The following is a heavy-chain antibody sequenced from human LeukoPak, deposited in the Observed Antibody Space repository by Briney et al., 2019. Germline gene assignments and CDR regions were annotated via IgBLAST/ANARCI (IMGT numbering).Heavy chain of an antibody. CDR2: IIPFLGTV. J-gene: IGHJ6*02. CDR3: ARDLGDYGENYYYGMDV. D-gene: IGHD4-17*01. Sequence: SVKVSCKASGGTLSTYGISWVRQAPGHGLEWMGGIIPFLGTVNYAQKFQGRVTITADESTSTAYMELSSLRSEDTAVYYCARDLGDYGENYYYGMDVWGQGTTVTVSS. CDR1: GGTLSTYG. V-gene: IGHV1-69*13.